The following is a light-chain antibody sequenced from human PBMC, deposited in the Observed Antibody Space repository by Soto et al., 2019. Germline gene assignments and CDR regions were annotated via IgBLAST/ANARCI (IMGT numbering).Light chain of an antibody. CDR2: AAS. Sequence: DIQMTQSPPSLSASVGDRVTMTCRASQSISNKLNWYQQKPGKVPKLLIYAASSLQSGVPSRFSGSGSGTDFTLTISSLLPEDFATYYCQQSYRSPPTFGQGTKVEIK. V-gene: IGKV1-39*01. CDR3: QQSYRSPPT. J-gene: IGKJ1*01. CDR1: QSISNK.